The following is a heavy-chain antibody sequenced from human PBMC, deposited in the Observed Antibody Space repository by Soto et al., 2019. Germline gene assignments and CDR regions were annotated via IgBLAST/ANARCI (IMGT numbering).Heavy chain of an antibody. J-gene: IGHJ6*02. CDR1: GFTFSSYA. Sequence: EVQLLESGGGLVQPGGSLRLSCAASGFTFSSYAMSWVRQAPGKGLEWVSAISGSGGSTHYADSVKGRFTISRDNSKNTLYLQMNSLRAEDTAVYYCAKVDRGDSTPTGPLDVWGQGTTVTVSS. D-gene: IGHD4-17*01. CDR2: ISGSGGST. CDR3: AKVDRGDSTPTGPLDV. V-gene: IGHV3-23*01.